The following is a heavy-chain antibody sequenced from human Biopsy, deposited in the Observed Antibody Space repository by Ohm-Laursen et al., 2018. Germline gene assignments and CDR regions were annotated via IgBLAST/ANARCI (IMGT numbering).Heavy chain of an antibody. CDR1: GYTFTGYY. CDR2: INPDNGGT. D-gene: IGHD3-16*01. J-gene: IGHJ6*02. V-gene: IGHV1-2*02. Sequence: ASVKVSRKASGYTFTGYYLHWVRQAPGQGLEWMGWINPDNGGTIHAQKFQGRVTVTRDTSISTAYVEVTSLRSDDTAVYYCVRSRAGGATWGMDVWGQGTTVTVSS. CDR3: VRSRAGGATWGMDV.